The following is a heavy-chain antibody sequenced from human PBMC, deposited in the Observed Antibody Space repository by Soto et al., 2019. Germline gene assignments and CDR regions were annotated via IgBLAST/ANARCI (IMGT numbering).Heavy chain of an antibody. CDR2: IKSKTDGGTT. Sequence: GGSLRLSCAACGFTFSNAWMSWVRQAPGKGLEWVGRIKSKTDGGTTNYAAPVKGKFTITREDTKNTLYLKMTSLKTEDTDVYYCTTDYYDSSGYDALDIWGQGTMVTVSS. CDR3: TTDYYDSSGYDALDI. D-gene: IGHD3-22*01. CDR1: GFTFSNAW. V-gene: IGHV3-15*01. J-gene: IGHJ3*02.